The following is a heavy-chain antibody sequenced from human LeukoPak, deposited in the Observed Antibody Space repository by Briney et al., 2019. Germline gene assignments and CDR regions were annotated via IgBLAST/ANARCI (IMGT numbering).Heavy chain of an antibody. CDR1: GLSFSNAW. V-gene: IGHV3-15*04. Sequence: GGSLRPSCAASGLSFSNAWMNWVRQTPGRGLEWVGRIESKADGEATDYAALVRGRFTISRDDSRDTVYLQMNSLKVEDTAVYYCATSPGYYDSSPFDYWGQGTLVTVSS. CDR3: ATSPGYYDSSPFDY. J-gene: IGHJ4*02. CDR2: IESKADGEAT. D-gene: IGHD3-22*01.